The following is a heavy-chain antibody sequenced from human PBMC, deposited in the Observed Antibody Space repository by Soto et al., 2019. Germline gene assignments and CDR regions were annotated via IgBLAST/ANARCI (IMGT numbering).Heavy chain of an antibody. CDR3: ARGESGYSYVDFDY. Sequence: SVKVSCKASGGTFSSYAISWVRQAPGQGLEWMGGIIPIFGTANYAQKFQGRVTITADESTSTAYMELSSLRSEDTAVYYCARGESGYSYVDFDYWGQGTLVTVSS. J-gene: IGHJ4*02. CDR1: GGTFSSYA. D-gene: IGHD5-18*01. V-gene: IGHV1-69*13. CDR2: IIPIFGTA.